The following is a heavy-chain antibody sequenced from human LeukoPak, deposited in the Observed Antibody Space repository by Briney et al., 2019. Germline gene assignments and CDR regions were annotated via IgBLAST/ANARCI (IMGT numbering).Heavy chain of an antibody. CDR2: INPNSGGT. Sequence: ASVKFSCKASGYTFTGYYMHWVRQAPGQGLEWMGWINPNSGGTNYAQKFQGRVTMTRDTSISTAYMELSRLRSDDTAVYYCARGFGYYDSSGYYFLDWFLSGWFDPWGQGTLVAVSS. D-gene: IGHD3-22*01. CDR3: ARGFGYYDSSGYYFLDWFLSGWFDP. V-gene: IGHV1-2*02. CDR1: GYTFTGYY. J-gene: IGHJ5*02.